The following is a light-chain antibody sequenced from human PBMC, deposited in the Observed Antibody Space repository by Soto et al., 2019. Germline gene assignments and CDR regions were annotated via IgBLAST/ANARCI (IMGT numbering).Light chain of an antibody. CDR3: QQYGSSPLT. CDR1: QTMTRAY. CDR2: GAS. Sequence: EIVLTQSPGTLFLSPGERATLSCRASQTMTRAYVAWYQQKPGQAPRLLIYGASSRATGIPDRFSGSGSGTDFTLTISRLEPEDFAVYYCQQYGSSPLTFGGGTKVDIK. J-gene: IGKJ4*01. V-gene: IGKV3-20*01.